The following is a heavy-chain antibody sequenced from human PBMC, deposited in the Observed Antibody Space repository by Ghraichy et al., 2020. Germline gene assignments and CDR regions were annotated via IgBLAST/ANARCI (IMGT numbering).Heavy chain of an antibody. CDR1: GFTFSSYA. V-gene: IGHV3-30*04. CDR2: ISYDGSNK. J-gene: IGHJ3*02. D-gene: IGHD2-2*02. Sequence: GGSLRLSCAASGFTFSSYAMHWVRQAPGKGLEWVAVISYDGSNKYYADSVKGRFTISRDNSKNTLYLQMNSLRAEDTAVYYCARDADPNTPADAFDIWGQGTMVTVSS. CDR3: ARDADPNTPADAFDI.